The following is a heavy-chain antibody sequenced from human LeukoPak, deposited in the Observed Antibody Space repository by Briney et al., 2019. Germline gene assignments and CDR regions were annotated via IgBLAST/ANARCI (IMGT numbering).Heavy chain of an antibody. Sequence: GGSLRLSCAASGFTFSDHYMQWVRQAPGKGLEWVGRVRDKANSYTTEYAASVKGRFTISRDDSKNSMFLQMNNLETEDTAFYYCARERWRSGSYHDAFDIWDQGTMVTVSS. CDR3: ARERWRSGSYHDAFDI. CDR1: GFTFSDHY. CDR2: VRDKANSYTT. V-gene: IGHV3-72*01. J-gene: IGHJ3*02. D-gene: IGHD1-26*01.